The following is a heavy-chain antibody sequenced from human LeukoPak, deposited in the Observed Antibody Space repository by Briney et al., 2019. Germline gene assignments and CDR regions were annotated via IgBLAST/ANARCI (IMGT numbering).Heavy chain of an antibody. CDR3: ARDGYSSSWYDLDDAFDI. CDR1: GGSISSGDYY. J-gene: IGHJ3*02. CDR2: IYYSGST. D-gene: IGHD6-13*01. Sequence: SETLSLTCTVSGGSISSGDYYWSWIRQPPGTGLEWIGYIYYSGSTYYNPSLKSRVTISVDTSKNQFSLKLSSVTAADTAVYYCARDGYSSSWYDLDDAFDIWGQGTLVTVSS. V-gene: IGHV4-30-4*08.